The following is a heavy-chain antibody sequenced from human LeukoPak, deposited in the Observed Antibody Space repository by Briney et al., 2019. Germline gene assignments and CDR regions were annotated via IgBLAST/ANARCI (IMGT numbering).Heavy chain of an antibody. D-gene: IGHD6-19*01. CDR1: GGSISSYY. CDR2: IYYSGST. J-gene: IGHJ4*02. Sequence: SETLSLTCTVSGGSISSYYWSWIRQPPGKGLEWIGYIYYSGSTNYNPSLKSRVTISVDTSKNQFSLKLSSVTAADTAVYYCARGPYSSGWYRGYYFDYWGQGTLVTASS. V-gene: IGHV4-59*01. CDR3: ARGPYSSGWYRGYYFDY.